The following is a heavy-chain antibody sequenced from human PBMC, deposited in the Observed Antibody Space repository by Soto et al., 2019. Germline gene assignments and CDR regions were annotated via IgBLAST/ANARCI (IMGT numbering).Heavy chain of an antibody. CDR1: GFTVTSHY. CDR2: IYSGGST. CDR3: ARDLYFDY. V-gene: IGHV3-66*01. J-gene: IGHJ4*02. Sequence: GGSLRLSCAASGFTVTSHYMSWVRQAPGKGLEWVSVIYSGGSTYYAVSVKGRFTISRDNPKNTLYLQMNSLRAEDTAVYYCARDLYFDYWGQGTLVTVSS.